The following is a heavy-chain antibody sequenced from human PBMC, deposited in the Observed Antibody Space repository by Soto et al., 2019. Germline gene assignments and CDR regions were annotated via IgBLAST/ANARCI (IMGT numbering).Heavy chain of an antibody. V-gene: IGHV1-3*01. D-gene: IGHD6-19*01. Sequence: ASVKVSCKASGYTFTNYGIHWVRQAPGQRLEWMGWINAGNGNTKYSQNFQGRVTITRDTSATTAYMELSSLRSEDTAVCYCARCGYSSGWYHWYFDLWVRGTLVT. CDR2: INAGNGNT. J-gene: IGHJ2*01. CDR1: GYTFTNYG. CDR3: ARCGYSSGWYHWYFDL.